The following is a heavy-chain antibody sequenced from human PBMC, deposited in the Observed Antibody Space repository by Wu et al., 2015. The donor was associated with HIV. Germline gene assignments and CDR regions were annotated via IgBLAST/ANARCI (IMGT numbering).Heavy chain of an antibody. CDR3: ARDRYCSSTSCSIDAFDI. V-gene: IGHV1-2*02. CDR1: GYTFTGYY. Sequence: QVQLVQSGAEVKKPGASVKVSCKASGYTFTGYYMHWVRQAPGQGLEWMGWINPNSGGTNYAQKFQGRVTMTRDTSISTAYMELSRLRSDDTAVYYRARDRYCSSTSCSIDAFDIWGQGTMVTVSS. CDR2: INPNSGGT. D-gene: IGHD2-2*01. J-gene: IGHJ3*02.